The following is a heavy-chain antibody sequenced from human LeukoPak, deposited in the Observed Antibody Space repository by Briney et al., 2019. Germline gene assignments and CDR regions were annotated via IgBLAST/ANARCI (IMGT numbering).Heavy chain of an antibody. CDR1: GFTFNTYW. D-gene: IGHD6-13*01. J-gene: IGHJ4*02. CDR3: ARVRGAAAAPFDY. V-gene: IGHV3-21*01. Sequence: GGSLRLSCAASGFTFNTYWMNWVRQAPGKGLEWVSSISSSSSYIYYADSVKGRFTISRDNAKNSLYLQMNSLRAEDTAVYYCARVRGAAAAPFDYWGQGTLVTVSS. CDR2: ISSSSSYI.